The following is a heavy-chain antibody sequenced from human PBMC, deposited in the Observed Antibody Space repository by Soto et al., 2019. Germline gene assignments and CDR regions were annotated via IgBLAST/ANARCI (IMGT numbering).Heavy chain of an antibody. V-gene: IGHV3-33*01. CDR2: IWYDGSNK. Sequence: PVGSLRLSCAASGFPFSSYGMHWVRQAPCKGLEWVAVIWYDGSNKYYADSVKGRFTISRDNSKNTLYLQMHSPRAEDTAVYYCARVPDYGYYFDYWGKGTLVTISS. J-gene: IGHJ4*02. CDR3: ARVPDYGYYFDY. CDR1: GFPFSSYG. D-gene: IGHD4-17*01.